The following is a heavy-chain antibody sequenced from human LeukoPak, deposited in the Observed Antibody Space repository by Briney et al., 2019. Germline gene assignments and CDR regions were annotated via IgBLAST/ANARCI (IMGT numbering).Heavy chain of an antibody. V-gene: IGHV3-21*01. J-gene: IGHJ6*02. CDR2: ISSSSSYI. CDR3: ARDRGYAMDV. Sequence: GSLRLSCAASGFTFSTYSMKWVRQAPGKGLEWVSSISSSSSYIYYADSVKGRFTISRDNAKNSLYLQMNSLRAEDTAVYYCARDRGYAMDVWGQGTTVTVSS. CDR1: GFTFSTYS. D-gene: IGHD1-1*01.